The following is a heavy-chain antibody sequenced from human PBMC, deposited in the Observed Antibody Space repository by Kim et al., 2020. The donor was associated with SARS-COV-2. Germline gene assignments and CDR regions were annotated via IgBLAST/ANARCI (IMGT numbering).Heavy chain of an antibody. Sequence: SETLSLTCTVSGGSISSSSYYWGWIRQPPGKGLEWIGSIYYSGSTYYNPSLKSRVTISVDTSKNQFSLKLSSVTAADTAVYYCARHGPGAVAGGPFDYWGQGTLVTVSS. CDR3: ARHGPGAVAGGPFDY. J-gene: IGHJ4*02. D-gene: IGHD6-19*01. V-gene: IGHV4-39*01. CDR1: GGSISSSSYY. CDR2: IYYSGST.